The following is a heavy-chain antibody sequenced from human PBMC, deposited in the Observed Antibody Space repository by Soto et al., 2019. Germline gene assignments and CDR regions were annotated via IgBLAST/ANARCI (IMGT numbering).Heavy chain of an antibody. CDR3: ARDRVTMLRGVPRFDP. CDR2: VYTSGTT. Sequence: QVQLQESGPGLVKPSETLSLTCTVSGDSISSYSWSWIRQPAGMGLEWIGRVYTSGTTNFNPSLKSRVSMSVDTSKNHFSLRLNSVTAADTAIYFCARDRVTMLRGVPRFDPWGQGILVTVSS. J-gene: IGHJ5*02. CDR1: GDSISSYS. V-gene: IGHV4-4*07. D-gene: IGHD3-10*01.